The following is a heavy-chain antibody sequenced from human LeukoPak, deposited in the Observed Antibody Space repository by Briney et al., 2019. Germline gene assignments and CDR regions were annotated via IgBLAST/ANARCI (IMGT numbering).Heavy chain of an antibody. V-gene: IGHV3-53*01. CDR2: IYSGGST. D-gene: IGHD3-22*01. CDR1: GFTVSSNY. Sequence: GGSLRLSCAASGFTVSSNYMSWVRQAPGKGLEWVSVIYSGGSTYYADSVKGRFTISRDNVKNVLYLQMNSLRPEDTALYYCAKDLSSAITSALVLDVWGQGTTVNVS. J-gene: IGHJ6*02. CDR3: AKDLSSAITSALVLDV.